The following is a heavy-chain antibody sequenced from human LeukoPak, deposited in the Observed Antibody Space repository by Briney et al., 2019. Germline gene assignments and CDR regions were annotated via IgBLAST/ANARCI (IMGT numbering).Heavy chain of an antibody. J-gene: IGHJ4*02. CDR1: GFTFSSYS. D-gene: IGHD1-26*01. CDR3: ARDPGVLVGATGY. Sequence: GGSLRLSCAASGFTFSSYSMNWVRQAPGKGLGGVSSISSSSSYIYHADSVKGRFTISRDNAKNSLYLQMNSLRAEDTAVYYCARDPGVLVGATGYWGQGTLVTVSS. V-gene: IGHV3-21*01. CDR2: ISSSSSYI.